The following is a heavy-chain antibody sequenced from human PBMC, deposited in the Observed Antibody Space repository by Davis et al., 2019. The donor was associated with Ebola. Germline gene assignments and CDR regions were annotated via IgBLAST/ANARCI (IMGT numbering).Heavy chain of an antibody. Sequence: SETLSLTCTVSAGSISSSSYYWGWIRQPPVKGLEWIGSIYYSGSTYYNPSLKSRVTISVDTSKNQFSLKLSSVTAADTAVYYCARRRTYRYYYYGMDVWGQGTTVTVSS. V-gene: IGHV4-39*01. CDR1: AGSISSSSYY. CDR2: IYYSGST. CDR3: ARRRTYRYYYYGMDV. J-gene: IGHJ6*02. D-gene: IGHD1-1*01.